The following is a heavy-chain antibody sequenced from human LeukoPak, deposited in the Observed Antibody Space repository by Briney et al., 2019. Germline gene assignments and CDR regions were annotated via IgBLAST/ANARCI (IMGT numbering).Heavy chain of an antibody. CDR3: ARSPYEYSSVGY. D-gene: IGHD6-19*01. CDR1: GYSFTSQY. V-gene: IGHV1-46*01. J-gene: IGHJ4*02. CDR2: INPSGGST. Sequence: ASVKVSCKASGYSFTSQYMHWVRQAPGQGLEWMGIINPSGGSTTYAQKFQGRVTMTRDTSTSTVYMELSSLRSEDTAVYYCARSPYEYSSVGYWGQGTLVTVSS.